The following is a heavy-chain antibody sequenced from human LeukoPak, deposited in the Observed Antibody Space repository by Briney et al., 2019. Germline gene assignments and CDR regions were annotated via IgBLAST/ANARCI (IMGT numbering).Heavy chain of an antibody. CDR1: GGTFSSYA. CDR3: AREGADIVVVVAATSSNWFDP. CDR2: IIPILGIA. Sequence: SVKVSCKASGGTFSSYAISWVRQAPGQGLEWMGRIIPILGIANYAQKFQGRVTITADKSTSTAYMELSSLRSEDTAVYYCAREGADIVVVVAATSSNWFDPWGQGTLVTVSS. D-gene: IGHD2-15*01. V-gene: IGHV1-69*04. J-gene: IGHJ5*02.